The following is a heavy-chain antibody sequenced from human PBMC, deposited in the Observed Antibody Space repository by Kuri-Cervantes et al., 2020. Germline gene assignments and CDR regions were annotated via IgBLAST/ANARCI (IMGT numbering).Heavy chain of an antibody. Sequence: GGSLRLSCAASGFIVSRTYMSWVRQTPGKGLEWVSIISRDDNTFYADSVKGRFTISRDTSKNTLYLQMNSPRAEDTAVYYCATYYYGSGSRTPPFDYWGQGTLVTGSS. CDR3: ATYYYGSGSRTPPFDY. D-gene: IGHD3-10*01. J-gene: IGHJ4*02. CDR1: GFIVSRTY. V-gene: IGHV3-53*05. CDR2: ISRDDNT.